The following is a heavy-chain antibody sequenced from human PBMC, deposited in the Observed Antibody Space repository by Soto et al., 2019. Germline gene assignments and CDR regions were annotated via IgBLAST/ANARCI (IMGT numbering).Heavy chain of an antibody. CDR2: IYYTGIT. D-gene: IGHD5-18*01. V-gene: IGHV4-39*01. CDR3: ARVGTRGYSYGPFDY. Sequence: PSETLSLTCTVSGGSISSSGYYWGWIRQPPGKGLEWIGSIYYTGITYSNPSLKSRVSISIDTSKNQFSLKLSSVTAEDTAVYYCARVGTRGYSYGPFDYWGQGTLVTVSS. CDR1: GGSISSSGYY. J-gene: IGHJ4*02.